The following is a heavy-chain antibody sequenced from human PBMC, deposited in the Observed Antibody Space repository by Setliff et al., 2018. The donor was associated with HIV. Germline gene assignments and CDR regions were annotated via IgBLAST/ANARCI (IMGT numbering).Heavy chain of an antibody. CDR1: GGTFSYYT. CDR3: ARNPEMAALNYFYYYMDV. J-gene: IGHJ6*03. CDR2: IIPIFGTA. Sequence: GASVKVSCKASGGTFSYYTFTWVRQAPGQGLEWMGGIIPIFGTANYAQKFQGRVTITADASTSTAYMELSSLRSEDTAVYYCARNPEMAALNYFYYYMDVWGKGTTVTVSS. V-gene: IGHV1-69*13. D-gene: IGHD6-19*01.